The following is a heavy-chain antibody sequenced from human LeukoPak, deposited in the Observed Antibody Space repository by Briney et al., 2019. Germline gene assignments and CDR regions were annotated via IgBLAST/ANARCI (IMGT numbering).Heavy chain of an antibody. V-gene: IGHV1-18*01. J-gene: IGHJ4*02. Sequence: GASVKVSCKASGCTFTNYGISWVRQAPGQGREWVGWISAHNGQTIYTPSLQGRVTMTTDTSTNTAYMQLTGLTSGDTAVYYCVRDIALIAAARYYFDHWGQGTQVTVSS. D-gene: IGHD6-13*01. CDR2: ISAHNGQT. CDR3: VRDIALIAAARYYFDH. CDR1: GCTFTNYG.